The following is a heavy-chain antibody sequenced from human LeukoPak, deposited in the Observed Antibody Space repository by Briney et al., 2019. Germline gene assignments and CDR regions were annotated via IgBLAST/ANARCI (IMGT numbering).Heavy chain of an antibody. Sequence: SETLSLTCAVYGGSFSGYYWSWIRQPPGKGLEWIGEINHSGSTNYNPSLKSRVTISVDTSKNQFSLKLSSVTAADTAVYYCARWVRYFDWLQRNYFDYWGQGTLVTVSS. V-gene: IGHV4-34*01. CDR1: GGSFSGYY. CDR3: ARWVRYFDWLQRNYFDY. J-gene: IGHJ4*02. CDR2: INHSGST. D-gene: IGHD3-9*01.